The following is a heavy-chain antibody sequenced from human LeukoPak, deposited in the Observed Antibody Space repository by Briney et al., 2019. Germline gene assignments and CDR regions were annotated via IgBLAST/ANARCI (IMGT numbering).Heavy chain of an antibody. Sequence: PGGSLRLSCVASGFSFTGVWMNWVRQAPGKGLEWVGRIASKTDGGTTDYAAPVKGRFTISRDDSKNTLFLQMNSLKTEDTAVYYCTTGIRGDCGQGTLVTVSS. CDR3: TTGIRGD. V-gene: IGHV3-15*04. CDR2: IASKTDGGTT. J-gene: IGHJ4*02. CDR1: GFSFTGVW.